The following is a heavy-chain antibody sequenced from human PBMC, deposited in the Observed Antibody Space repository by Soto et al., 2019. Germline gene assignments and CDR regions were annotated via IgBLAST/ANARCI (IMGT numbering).Heavy chain of an antibody. V-gene: IGHV3-13*01. CDR2: IGTAGDT. J-gene: IGHJ3*02. D-gene: IGHD2-15*01. Sequence: EVQLVESGGGLVQPGGSLRLSCAASGFTFSRYDMHWVRQATEQGLEWVSAIGTAGDTYYPGSVKGRFTISRENAKNSLYLQMNSLRAGDTAVYYCARARTPGAFDIWGQGTMVTVSS. CDR1: GFTFSRYD. CDR3: ARARTPGAFDI.